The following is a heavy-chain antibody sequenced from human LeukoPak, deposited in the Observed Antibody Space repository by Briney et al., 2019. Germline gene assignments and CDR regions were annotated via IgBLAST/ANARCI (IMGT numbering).Heavy chain of an antibody. CDR1: GLTFSSYN. CDR3: AKGGWLEY. CDR2: ISYDGNHK. Sequence: GGSLRLSCAASGLTFSSYNMHWVRQAPGKGLEWVAVISYDGNHKYYADSVKGRFTISRDNSKNTLYLQMNGLRAEDTAVYYCAKGGWLEYWGQGTLVTVSS. V-gene: IGHV3-30*18. J-gene: IGHJ4*02. D-gene: IGHD6-19*01.